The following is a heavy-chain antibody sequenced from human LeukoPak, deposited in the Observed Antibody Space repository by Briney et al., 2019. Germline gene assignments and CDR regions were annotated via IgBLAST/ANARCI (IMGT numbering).Heavy chain of an antibody. Sequence: GESLKISCHGSAYNFTTYWIGWVRPMPGKGLGWMGIIYPGDSDTRYSPSFQGQVTISADRSTSTAYLQWNSLKASDTAIYYCARLDFWSAYYNFDYWGQGTLVTVSS. V-gene: IGHV5-51*01. CDR3: ARLDFWSAYYNFDY. CDR2: IYPGDSDT. J-gene: IGHJ4*02. CDR1: AYNFTTYW. D-gene: IGHD3-3*01.